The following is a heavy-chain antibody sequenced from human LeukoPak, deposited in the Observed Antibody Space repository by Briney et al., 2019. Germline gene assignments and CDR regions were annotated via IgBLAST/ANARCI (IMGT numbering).Heavy chain of an antibody. Sequence: GGSLRLSCAASGFTFSPYTMNWVRQAPGKGLEWVSYISSSGSTIYYADSVKGRFTISRDNAKNSLYLQMNSLRAEDTAVYYCAELGITMIGGVWGKGTTVTISS. CDR3: AELGITMIGGV. V-gene: IGHV3-48*04. D-gene: IGHD3-10*02. J-gene: IGHJ6*04. CDR2: ISSSGSTI. CDR1: GFTFSPYT.